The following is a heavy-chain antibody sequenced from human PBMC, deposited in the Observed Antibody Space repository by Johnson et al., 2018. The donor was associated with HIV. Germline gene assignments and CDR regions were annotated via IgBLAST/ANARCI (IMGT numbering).Heavy chain of an antibody. CDR3: ARESSPWGGDYAGYGLDI. CDR1: GFRFDDYG. CDR2: INWNGGRT. D-gene: IGHD4-17*01. V-gene: IGHV3-20*04. Sequence: VQLVESGGGVVRPGGSLRLSCAVAGFRFDDYGMSWVRQAPGKGLEWISTINWNGGRTGYVDSLKGRFTISRDNAKNSLYLERRDLRVDDTATYYCARESSPWGGDYAGYGLDIWGQGTRVAVSS. J-gene: IGHJ3*02.